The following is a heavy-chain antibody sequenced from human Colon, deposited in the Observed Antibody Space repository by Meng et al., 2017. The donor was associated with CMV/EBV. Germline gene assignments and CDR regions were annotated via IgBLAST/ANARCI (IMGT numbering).Heavy chain of an antibody. Sequence: GQLRGSGPGLVTPSETLSLTCTVSGASITSYYWSWIRQPAGKGLEWIGRVYISGNTNYNPSLKSRVTMSIDTSKNQLSLNIRSVTAADTAVYYCARDSNLSGLAYWGQGTLVTVSS. V-gene: IGHV4-4*07. CDR2: VYISGNT. CDR3: ARDSNLSGLAY. D-gene: IGHD3-10*01. CDR1: GASITSYY. J-gene: IGHJ4*02.